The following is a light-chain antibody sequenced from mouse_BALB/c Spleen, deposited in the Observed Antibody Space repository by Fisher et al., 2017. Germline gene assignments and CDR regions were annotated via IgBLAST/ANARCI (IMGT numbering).Light chain of an antibody. CDR3: QQWSSNPPMLT. CDR1: SSVSSSY. J-gene: IGKJ5*01. CDR2: SIS. V-gene: IGKV4-58*01. Sequence: DIVMTQSTAIMAASLGQKVTMTCSASSSVSSSYLHWYQQKPGSSPKLWIYSISNLASGVPARFSGSGSGTSYSLTISSVKAEDAATYYCQQWSSNPPMLTFGAGTKLELK.